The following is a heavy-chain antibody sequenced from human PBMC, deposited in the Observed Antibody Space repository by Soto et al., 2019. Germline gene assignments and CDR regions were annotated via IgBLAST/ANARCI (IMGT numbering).Heavy chain of an antibody. CDR1: GYTFTSYG. CDR2: ISAYNGNT. V-gene: IGHV1-18*04. CDR3: ARDLHYDSSGYGLGAFDI. Sequence: ASVKVSCKASGYTFTSYGISWVRQAPGQGLEWMGWISAYNGNTNYAQKLQGRVTMTTDTSTSTAYMELRSLRSDDTAVYYCARDLHYDSSGYGLGAFDIWGQGAMVTVSS. D-gene: IGHD3-22*01. J-gene: IGHJ3*02.